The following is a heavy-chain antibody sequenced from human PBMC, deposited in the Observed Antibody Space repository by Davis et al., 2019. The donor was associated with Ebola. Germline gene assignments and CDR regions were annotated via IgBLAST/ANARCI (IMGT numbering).Heavy chain of an antibody. J-gene: IGHJ4*02. V-gene: IGHV4-39*07. D-gene: IGHD7-27*01. CDR1: GGSISSYY. Sequence: SETLSLTCTVSGGSISSYYWDWIRQPPGEGLEWIGSIYYSGSTYYNPSLKSRVTISVDTSKNQFSLKLSSVTAADTAVYYCARQGLTGDTIDYWGQGTLVSVSS. CDR2: IYYSGST. CDR3: ARQGLTGDTIDY.